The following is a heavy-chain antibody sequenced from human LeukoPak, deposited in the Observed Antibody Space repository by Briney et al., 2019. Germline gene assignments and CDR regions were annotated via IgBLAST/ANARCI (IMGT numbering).Heavy chain of an antibody. Sequence: KPGGSLRLSCAASGFTFSSYSMNWVRQAPGKGLEWVSSISSSSSYIYYADSVKGRFTISRDNAKNSLYLQMNSLRAEDTAVYYCAILSVDTAMVTDWFGPWGQGTLVTVSS. CDR3: AILSVDTAMVTDWFGP. CDR2: ISSSSSYI. D-gene: IGHD5-18*01. V-gene: IGHV3-21*01. J-gene: IGHJ5*02. CDR1: GFTFSSYS.